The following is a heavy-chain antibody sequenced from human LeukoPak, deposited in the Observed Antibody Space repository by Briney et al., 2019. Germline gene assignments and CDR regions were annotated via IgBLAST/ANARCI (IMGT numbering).Heavy chain of an antibody. CDR3: ARVPYSGSLRIQH. CDR1: GYTFTGYY. D-gene: IGHD1-26*01. Sequence: ASVKVSCKASGYTFTGYYMHWVRQATGQGLEWMGWMNPNSGNTGYAQKFQGRVTMTRNTSISTAYMELSSLRSEDTAVYYCARVPYSGSLRIQHWGQGTLVTVSS. V-gene: IGHV1-8*02. J-gene: IGHJ1*01. CDR2: MNPNSGNT.